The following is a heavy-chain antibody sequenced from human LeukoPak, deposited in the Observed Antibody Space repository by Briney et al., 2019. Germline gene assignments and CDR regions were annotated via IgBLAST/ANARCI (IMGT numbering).Heavy chain of an antibody. J-gene: IGHJ1*01. CDR2: INEHGTSQ. CDR3: PRPEGPSSGS. V-gene: IGHV3-7*01. CDR1: GFTFTYHW. D-gene: IGHD1-26*01. Sequence: GGSLRLSCASPGFTFTYHWMSGVRQAPGKGGEWGANINEHGTSQFWGAATQARSTTTRDTAMHSVSPQMTSPWGEATAIYFGPRPEGPSSGSWGQGPLVPVSP.